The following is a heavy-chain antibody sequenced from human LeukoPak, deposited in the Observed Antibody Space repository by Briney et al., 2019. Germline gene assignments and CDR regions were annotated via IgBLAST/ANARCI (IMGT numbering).Heavy chain of an antibody. V-gene: IGHV3-48*03. J-gene: IGHJ3*02. Sequence: GGSLRLSCAASGFTFSTSEMNWVRQAPGKGLAWISYISSRGRIIFYADSVKGRFIISRDNAKNSLYLQMNSLRAEDTAVYYCARDSGGHNYALDGFDIWGQGTMVTVSS. CDR1: GFTFSTSE. CDR3: ARDSGGHNYALDGFDI. CDR2: ISSRGRII. D-gene: IGHD5-24*01.